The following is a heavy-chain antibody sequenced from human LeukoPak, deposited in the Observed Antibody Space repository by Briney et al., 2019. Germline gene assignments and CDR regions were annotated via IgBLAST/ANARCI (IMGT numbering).Heavy chain of an antibody. CDR3: ARGGDGYKYY. V-gene: IGHV3-11*01. CDR1: GFTFSGSY. D-gene: IGHD5-24*01. J-gene: IGHJ4*02. CDR2: ISNSGSTI. Sequence: GGSLRLSCAASGFTFSGSYMSWIRQAPGGGLEWVSYISNSGSTINYADSVKGRFTISRDNAKNSLYLQMDSLRAEDTAVYYCARGGDGYKYYWGQGTLVTVSS.